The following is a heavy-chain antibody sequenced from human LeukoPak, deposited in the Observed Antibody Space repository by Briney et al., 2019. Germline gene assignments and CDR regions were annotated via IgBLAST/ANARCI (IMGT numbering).Heavy chain of an antibody. CDR2: IYSDGTT. D-gene: IGHD2-2*01. V-gene: IGHV3-53*01. CDR3: ARGDCTTTRCKTSPFDY. Sequence: GGSLRLSCAASGFTVSSNYMSWVRQAPGKGLEWVSDIYSDGTTYYADSVKGRFTISRDNARNTLYLQMKTLRADDTAVYYCARGDCTTTRCKTSPFDYWGQGTLVTVSS. CDR1: GFTVSSNY. J-gene: IGHJ4*02.